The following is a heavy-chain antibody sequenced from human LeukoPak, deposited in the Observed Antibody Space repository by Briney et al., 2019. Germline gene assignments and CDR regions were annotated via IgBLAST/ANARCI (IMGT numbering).Heavy chain of an antibody. CDR2: IYYSGST. J-gene: IGHJ5*02. CDR1: GGSFNSNNYY. V-gene: IGHV4-39*02. CDR3: ARDRGTSGYLP. D-gene: IGHD3-22*01. Sequence: SETLSLTCTVTGGSFNSNNYYWGWIRQPPGKGLEWIGSIYYSGSTDYNPSHKSRVTISVDTSKNQFSLNLTSVTAADTAVYYCARDRGTSGYLPWGQGTLVTVSS.